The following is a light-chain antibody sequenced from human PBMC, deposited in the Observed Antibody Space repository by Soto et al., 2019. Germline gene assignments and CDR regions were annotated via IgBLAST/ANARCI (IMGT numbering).Light chain of an antibody. CDR1: QSVSSY. CDR3: QQYGSSGT. V-gene: IGKV3-11*01. J-gene: IGKJ1*01. CDR2: DAS. Sequence: EIVMTQSPATLSVSPGERATLSCRASQSVSSYLAWYQQKPGQAPRLLIYDASNRATGIPARFSGSGSGTDFTLTISSLEPEDFAVYYCQQYGSSGTFGQGTKVDI.